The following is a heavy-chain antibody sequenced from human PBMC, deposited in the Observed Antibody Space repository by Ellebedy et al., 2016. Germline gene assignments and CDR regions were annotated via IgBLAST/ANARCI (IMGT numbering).Heavy chain of an antibody. D-gene: IGHD3-22*01. Sequence: GGSLRLSXAASGFTFNSYSMVWVRQASGKGLEWVSSIGRFGSTIFYADSVKGRFTVSRDNADNSLFLQMNTLRAEDTAVYYCARRYYDTRGYPLDCWGQGTPVTVSS. CDR3: ARRYYDTRGYPLDC. CDR2: IGRFGSTI. J-gene: IGHJ4*02. V-gene: IGHV3-21*01. CDR1: GFTFNSYS.